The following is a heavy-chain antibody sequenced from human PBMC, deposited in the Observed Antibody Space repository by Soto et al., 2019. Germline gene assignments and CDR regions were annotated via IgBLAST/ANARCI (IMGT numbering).Heavy chain of an antibody. CDR2: ISGSGVTT. J-gene: IGHJ4*02. Sequence: VQLLDSGGGLVQPGGSLRLSCVVSGLTFSRYSMTWVRQAPGKGLEWVSQISGSGVTTYYADSVKGRFTISRDNSENTLYLQMDSLRAEDPAIYYCAKISPDYYVSDYWGQGILVTVSS. CDR3: AKISPDYYVSDY. V-gene: IGHV3-23*01. CDR1: GLTFSRYS. D-gene: IGHD3-10*02.